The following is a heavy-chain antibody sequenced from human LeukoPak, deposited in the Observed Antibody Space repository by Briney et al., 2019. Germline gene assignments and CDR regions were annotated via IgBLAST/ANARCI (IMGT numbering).Heavy chain of an antibody. CDR1: GFTFSSYS. CDR3: VRDLSCCDAFDI. CDR2: ISSSSSFI. V-gene: IGHV3-21*01. D-gene: IGHD2-15*01. Sequence: PGGSLRLSCAASGFTFSSYSMNWVRQAPGKGLEWVSSISSSSSFIYYADSVKGRFTISRDNAKNSLYLQMNSLRAEDTAVYYCVRDLSCCDAFDIWXXXTXVXVSS. J-gene: IGHJ3*02.